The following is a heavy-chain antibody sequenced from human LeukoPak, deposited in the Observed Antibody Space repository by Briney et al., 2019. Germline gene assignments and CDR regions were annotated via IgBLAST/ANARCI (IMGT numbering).Heavy chain of an antibody. D-gene: IGHD5-12*01. V-gene: IGHV1-18*01. CDR2: ISGYDGSK. J-gene: IGHJ4*02. Sequence: ASVKVSCKTSGYTFSSCGISWVRQAPGQGLEWMGWISGYDGSKNYAQKVQDRITMTTDTSTSTAYMELRSLTSDDTALYYCARDDYTGSSGGFDYWGQGTLVTVSS. CDR1: GYTFSSCG. CDR3: ARDDYTGSSGGFDY.